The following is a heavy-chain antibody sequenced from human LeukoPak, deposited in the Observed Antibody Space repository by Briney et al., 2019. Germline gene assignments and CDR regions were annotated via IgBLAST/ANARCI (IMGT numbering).Heavy chain of an antibody. CDR2: ISWNSGSI. Sequence: GRSLRLSCAASGFTFDDYAMHWVRHAPGKGLEWVSGISWNSGSIGYADSVKGRFTISRDNAKNSLYLQMNSLRAEDTALYYCAKVGGSYRQYYFDYWGQGTLVTVSS. D-gene: IGHD3-16*02. J-gene: IGHJ4*02. CDR3: AKVGGSYRQYYFDY. CDR1: GFTFDDYA. V-gene: IGHV3-9*01.